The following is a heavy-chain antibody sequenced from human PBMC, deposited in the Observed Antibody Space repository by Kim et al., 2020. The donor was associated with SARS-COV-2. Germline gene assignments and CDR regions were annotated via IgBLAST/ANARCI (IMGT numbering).Heavy chain of an antibody. J-gene: IGHJ4*02. D-gene: IGHD3-9*01. CDR3: AKGWGRDCDWLDY. CDR2: ILNDGSNE. V-gene: IGHV3-33*06. CDR1: GFTFSRYG. Sequence: GGSLRLSCAASGFTFSRYGFHWVRQAPGKGLEGVAIILNDGSNENYADSVKGRFTISRDNSKNMLYLQMDSLRAEDTAVYYCAKGWGRDCDWLDYWGQGTLVTVSS.